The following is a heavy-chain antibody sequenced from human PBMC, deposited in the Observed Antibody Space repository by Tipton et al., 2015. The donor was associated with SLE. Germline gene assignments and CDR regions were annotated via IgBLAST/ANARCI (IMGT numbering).Heavy chain of an antibody. D-gene: IGHD3-3*01. J-gene: IGHJ6*03. CDR2: INSDGSST. CDR1: GFTFSSYW. V-gene: IGHV3-74*01. CDR3: ARAITIFGVAHWDYYYYYMDV. Sequence: SLRLSCAASGFTFSSYWMHWVRPAPGKGLVWVSRINSDGSSTSYADSVKGRFTISRDNAKNTLSLQMNSLRAEDTAVYYCARAITIFGVAHWDYYYYYMDVWGKGTTVTVSS.